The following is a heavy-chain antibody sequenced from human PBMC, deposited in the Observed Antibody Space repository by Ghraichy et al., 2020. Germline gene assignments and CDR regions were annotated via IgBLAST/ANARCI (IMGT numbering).Heavy chain of an antibody. CDR2: ISGSGGST. D-gene: IGHD2-15*01. CDR3: AKDLSCSGGSCYHQGDY. CDR1: GFTFSSYA. J-gene: IGHJ4*02. V-gene: IGHV3-23*01. Sequence: GGLRLSCAASGFTFSSYAMSWVRQAPGKGLEWVSAISGSGGSTYYADSVKGRFTISRDNSKNTLYLQMNSLRAEDTAVYYCAKDLSCSGGSCYHQGDYWGQGTLVTVSS.